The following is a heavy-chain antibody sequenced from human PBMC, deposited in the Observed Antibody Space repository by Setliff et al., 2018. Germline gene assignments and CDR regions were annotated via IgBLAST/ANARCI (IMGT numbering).Heavy chain of an antibody. V-gene: IGHV3-20*04. Sequence: GGSLRLSCAASGFTFGDYGLSWVRQGPGKGLEWVSGFNRNDGSTSYADSVKGRFTISRDNAKNSLYLQMNSLRVEDTALYYCAGGIAADGNYYMDVWGKGTTVTVSS. CDR1: GFTFGDYG. J-gene: IGHJ6*03. D-gene: IGHD6-13*01. CDR3: AGGIAADGNYYMDV. CDR2: FNRNDGST.